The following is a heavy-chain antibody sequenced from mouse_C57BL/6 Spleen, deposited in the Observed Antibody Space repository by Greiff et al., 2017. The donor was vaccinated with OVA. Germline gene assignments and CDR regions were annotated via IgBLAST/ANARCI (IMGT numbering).Heavy chain of an antibody. CDR2: IYPGSGNT. Sequence: VQLQQSGPELVKPGASVKISCKASGYSFTSYYIHWVKQRPGQGLEWIGWIYPGSGNTKYNEKFKGKATLTADTSSSTAYMQLSSLTSEDSAVYYCAGYYGSSYFDYWGQGTTLTVSS. J-gene: IGHJ2*01. CDR3: AGYYGSSYFDY. CDR1: GYSFTSYY. V-gene: IGHV1-66*01. D-gene: IGHD1-1*01.